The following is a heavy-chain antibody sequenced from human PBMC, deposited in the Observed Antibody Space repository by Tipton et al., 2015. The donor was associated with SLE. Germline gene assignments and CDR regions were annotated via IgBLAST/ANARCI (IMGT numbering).Heavy chain of an antibody. D-gene: IGHD2-15*01. J-gene: IGHJ4*02. V-gene: IGHV4-34*01. CDR2: IYHSGST. Sequence: TLSLTCAVYGGSFSGFYWNWIRQPPGKGLEWIGSIYHSGSTYYNPSLKSRVTISVDTSKNQFSLNLSSVTAADTALYYCATIDPDTESGVIPGDYWGQGILVTVSS. CDR3: ATIDPDTESGVIPGDY. CDR1: GGSFSGFY.